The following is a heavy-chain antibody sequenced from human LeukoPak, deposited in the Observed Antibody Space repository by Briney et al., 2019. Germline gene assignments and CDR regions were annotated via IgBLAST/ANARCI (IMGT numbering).Heavy chain of an antibody. V-gene: IGHV1-8*03. J-gene: IGHJ4*02. CDR3: ARGRTAAAKFDY. CDR1: GGTFSSYA. CDR2: MNPNSGNT. D-gene: IGHD6-13*01. Sequence: GASVKVSCKASGGTFSSYAINWVRQATGQGLEWMGWMNPNSGNTGYAQKFQGRVTITRNTSISTAYMELSSLRSEDTAVYYCARGRTAAAKFDYWGQGTLVTVSS.